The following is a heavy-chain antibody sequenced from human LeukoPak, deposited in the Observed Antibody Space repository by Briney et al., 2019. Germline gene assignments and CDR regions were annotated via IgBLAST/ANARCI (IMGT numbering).Heavy chain of an antibody. V-gene: IGHV5-51*01. J-gene: IGHJ4*02. CDR2: IYPGDSDT. Sequence: GESLKISCKGSGYSFTSYWIGWVRQMPGKGLEWIGIIYPGDSDTRYSPSFQGQVTISADKSISTAYLQWSSLKASDTAMYYCARYVTPRYYDSSGYYSFYFDYWGQGTLVTVSS. CDR1: GYSFTSYW. D-gene: IGHD3-22*01. CDR3: ARYVTPRYYDSSGYYSFYFDY.